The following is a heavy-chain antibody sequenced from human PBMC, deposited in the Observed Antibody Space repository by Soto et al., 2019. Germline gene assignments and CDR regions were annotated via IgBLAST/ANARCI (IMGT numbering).Heavy chain of an antibody. D-gene: IGHD3-9*01. CDR1: GFTFDDYA. V-gene: IGHV3-9*01. Sequence: EVQLVESGGGLVQPGRSLRLSCAASGFTFDDYAIHWVRQAPGKGLEWVSGINWNSRSIGYAVSVKGRFTISRDNAKNSLYLQMNSLRVEDTALYYCAKDHYDILTGPMDVWGKGTTVTVSS. CDR3: AKDHYDILTGPMDV. J-gene: IGHJ6*03. CDR2: INWNSRSI.